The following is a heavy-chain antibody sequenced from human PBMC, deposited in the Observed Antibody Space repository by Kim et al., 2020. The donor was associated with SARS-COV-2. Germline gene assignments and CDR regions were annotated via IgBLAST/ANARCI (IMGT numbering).Heavy chain of an antibody. Sequence: NDYAVSVKSRITINPDTSKNQFSLQLNSVTPEDTAVYYCARGSSGWGLFYWGQGTLVTVSS. V-gene: IGHV6-1*01. CDR3: ARGSSGWGLFY. CDR2: N. J-gene: IGHJ4*02. D-gene: IGHD6-19*01.